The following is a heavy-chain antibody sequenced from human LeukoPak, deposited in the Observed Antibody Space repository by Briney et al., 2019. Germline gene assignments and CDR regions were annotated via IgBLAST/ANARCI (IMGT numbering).Heavy chain of an antibody. D-gene: IGHD6-13*01. J-gene: IGHJ4*02. CDR2: ISSSSSTI. CDR3: AKDIAAAGTIFDY. CDR1: GFTFSDYS. V-gene: IGHV3-48*04. Sequence: GGSLRLSCAASGFTFSDYSMHWVRLAPGKGLEWVSYISSSSSTIYYADSVKGRFTISRDNAKNSLYLQMNSLRAEDTAVYYCAKDIAAAGTIFDYWGQGTLVTVSS.